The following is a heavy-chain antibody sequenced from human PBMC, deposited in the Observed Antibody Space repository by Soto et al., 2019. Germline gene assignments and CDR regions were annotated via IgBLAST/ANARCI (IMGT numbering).Heavy chain of an antibody. V-gene: IGHV3-23*01. D-gene: IGHD4-17*01. CDR3: AKDPLSYGDYFDY. Sequence: EVQLLESGGGLVQPGGSLRLSCAASGFTFSSYAMSWVRQAPGKGLEWVSAISGSGGSTYYADSVKGRFTISRDNSKNTLYLQMHSLRAEDTAVYYCAKDPLSYGDYFDYWGQGTLVTVSS. J-gene: IGHJ4*02. CDR2: ISGSGGST. CDR1: GFTFSSYA.